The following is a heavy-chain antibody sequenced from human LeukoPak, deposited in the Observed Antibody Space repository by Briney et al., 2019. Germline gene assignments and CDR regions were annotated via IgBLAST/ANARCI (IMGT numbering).Heavy chain of an antibody. D-gene: IGHD6-13*01. V-gene: IGHV5-51*01. Sequence: GESLKISCKGSGYSFTSYWIGWVRQMPGKGLEWMGVIYPGDSDTRYSPSFQGQITISADKSISTAYLQWSSLKASDTAMYYCARSGWYTSSSGWFDPWGQGTLVTVSS. CDR3: ARSGWYTSSSGWFDP. J-gene: IGHJ5*02. CDR1: GYSFTSYW. CDR2: IYPGDSDT.